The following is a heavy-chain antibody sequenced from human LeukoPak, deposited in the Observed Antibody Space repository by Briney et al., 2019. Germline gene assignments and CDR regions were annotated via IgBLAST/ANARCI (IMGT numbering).Heavy chain of an antibody. CDR3: ARGEEDYFDY. V-gene: IGHV4-31*03. CDR1: GGSISSGGYY. D-gene: IGHD1-26*01. CDR2: IYYSGST. J-gene: IGHJ4*02. Sequence: SETLSLTCTVSGGSISSGGYYWSWIRQHPGKGLEWIGYIYYSGSTYYNPSLKSRVTISVDTSKNQFSLKLSTVTAADTAVCYCARGEEDYFDYWGQGTLVTVSS.